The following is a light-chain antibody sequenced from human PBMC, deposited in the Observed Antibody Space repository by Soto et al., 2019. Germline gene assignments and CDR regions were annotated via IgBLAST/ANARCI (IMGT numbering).Light chain of an antibody. CDR3: QQRSNWPLAWT. V-gene: IGKV3-11*01. Sequence: EIVLTQSPATLSLSPGERATLSCRASQGVSSYLAWYQQKPGQAPRLLIYDASNRATGIPARFSGSGSGTDFTLTISSLEPEDFAVYYCQQRSNWPLAWTFGQGTKVDIK. CDR2: DAS. CDR1: QGVSSY. J-gene: IGKJ1*01.